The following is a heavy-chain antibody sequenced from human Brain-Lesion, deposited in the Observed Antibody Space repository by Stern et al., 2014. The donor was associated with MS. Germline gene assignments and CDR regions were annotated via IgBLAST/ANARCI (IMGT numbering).Heavy chain of an antibody. CDR1: GYIFTGYY. CDR2: INPNTGGT. D-gene: IGHD3-3*01. V-gene: IGHV1-2*02. Sequence: QMQLGQSGAEVKKPGASVKVSCKTSGYIFTGYYIHWVRQAPGKGLEWMAWINPNTGGTKYAQKFQGRVTMSRDTSISTAYVELSSLTSDDTAVYYCARDQRGITIFGVVTDYYYLGMDVWGQGTTVTVSS. J-gene: IGHJ6*02. CDR3: ARDQRGITIFGVVTDYYYLGMDV.